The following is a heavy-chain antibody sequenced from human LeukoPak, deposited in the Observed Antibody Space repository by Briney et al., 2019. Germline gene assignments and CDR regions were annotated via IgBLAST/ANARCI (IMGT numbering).Heavy chain of an antibody. V-gene: IGHV1-46*01. CDR3: ARDNSIHERGWWFDP. D-gene: IGHD4-23*01. CDR1: GYSFTSHY. CDR2: INPRGTST. Sequence: ASVKVSCKASGYSFTSHYMHWVRQAPGQGLEWMGLINPRGTSTIYAEKFQGRIIMTRDMSTTTDYMELCSLKSDDTAVYYCARDNSIHERGWWFDPWGQGTLVTVSS. J-gene: IGHJ5*02.